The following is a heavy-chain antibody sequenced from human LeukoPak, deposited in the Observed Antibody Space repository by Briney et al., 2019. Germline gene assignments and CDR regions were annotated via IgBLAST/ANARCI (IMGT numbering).Heavy chain of an antibody. CDR2: IGYDGSNK. CDR1: GFTFSSYG. J-gene: IGHJ3*02. Sequence: QPGGSLRLSCAASGFTFSSYGMHWVRQAPGKGLEWVAFIGYDGSNKYYADSVKGRFTISRDNSKNTLYLQMNSLRAEDTAVYYCAKDLHAWIQLWSGLDAFDIWGQGTMVTVSS. D-gene: IGHD5-18*01. V-gene: IGHV3-30*02. CDR3: AKDLHAWIQLWSGLDAFDI.